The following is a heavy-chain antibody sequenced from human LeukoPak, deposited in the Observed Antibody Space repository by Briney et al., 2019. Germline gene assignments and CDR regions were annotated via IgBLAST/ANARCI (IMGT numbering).Heavy chain of an antibody. CDR3: ATSATLLYYFDY. V-gene: IGHV1-8*01. CDR1: GYTFTSYD. J-gene: IGHJ4*02. D-gene: IGHD5-24*01. Sequence: ASVKVSCKASGYTFTSYDINWVRQATGQGLEWMGWMNPNSGNTGYAQEFQGRVTMTRNTSISTAYMELSSLRSEDTAVYYCATSATLLYYFDYWGQGTLVTVSS. CDR2: MNPNSGNT.